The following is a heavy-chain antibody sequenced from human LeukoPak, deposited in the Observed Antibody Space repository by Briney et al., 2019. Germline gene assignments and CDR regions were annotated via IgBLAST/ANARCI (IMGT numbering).Heavy chain of an antibody. V-gene: IGHV3-30*18. CDR3: AKDRHSSGWPLDY. CDR1: GFTFSSYG. Sequence: GGSLRLSCAASGFTFSSYGMHWVRQAPGKGLEWVAVISYDGSNKYYADSVKGRFTISRDNSKNTLYLQMNSLRAEDTAVYYCAKDRHSSGWPLDYWGQGTLVTVSS. D-gene: IGHD6-19*01. J-gene: IGHJ4*02. CDR2: ISYDGSNK.